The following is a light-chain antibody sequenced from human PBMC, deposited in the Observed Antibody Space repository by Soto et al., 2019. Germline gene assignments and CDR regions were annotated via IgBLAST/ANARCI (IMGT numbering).Light chain of an antibody. V-gene: IGKV3-20*01. J-gene: IGKJ4*01. Sequence: EIVLTQSPDTLSLSPGERATLSCRAIQSVSTDSLAWYQQRPGQAPRPLIYAASRRATGTPDRFSGSGSGTDFTLTISRLEPEDLEVYYCQQYGSPELTFGGGTKVDIK. CDR1: QSVSTDS. CDR3: QQYGSPELT. CDR2: AAS.